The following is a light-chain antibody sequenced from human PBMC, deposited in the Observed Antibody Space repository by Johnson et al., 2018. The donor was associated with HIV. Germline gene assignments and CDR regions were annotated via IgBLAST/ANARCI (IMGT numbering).Light chain of an antibody. CDR2: EKN. CDR1: TSNIGNNY. V-gene: IGLV1-51*02. Sequence: QSVLTQPPSVSAAPGQKVTISCSGSTSNIGNNYVSWYQQLPGTAPKLLIYEKNKRPSGIPDRFSASKSGTSATLVITGLQTGDEADYYCGAWDSSLSAHFVFGTETKVTVL. CDR3: GAWDSSLSAHFV. J-gene: IGLJ1*01.